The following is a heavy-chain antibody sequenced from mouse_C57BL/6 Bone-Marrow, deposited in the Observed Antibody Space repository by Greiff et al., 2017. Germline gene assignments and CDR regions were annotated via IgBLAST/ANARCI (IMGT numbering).Heavy chain of an antibody. CDR3: ARAYYSNYGLAWFAY. J-gene: IGHJ3*01. Sequence: VQLQQSGPELVKPGASVKIPCKASGYTFTDYNMDWVKQSHGKSLEWIGDINPNNGGTIYNQKFKGKATLTVDKSSSTAYMELRSLTSEDTAVYYCARAYYSNYGLAWFAYWGQGTLVTVSA. D-gene: IGHD2-5*01. V-gene: IGHV1-18*01. CDR1: GYTFTDYN. CDR2: INPNNGGT.